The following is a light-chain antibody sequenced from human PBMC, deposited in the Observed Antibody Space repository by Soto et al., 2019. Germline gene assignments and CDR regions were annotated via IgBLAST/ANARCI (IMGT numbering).Light chain of an antibody. CDR2: DVC. V-gene: IGLV2-14*01. J-gene: IGLJ2*01. CDR1: SSDVGGYNY. Sequence: QSALTQPASVSGSPGQSITISCTGTSSDVGGYNYVSWYQQNTGKAPKLMIYDVCKRPSGVSNRFSGSKSGNTASRTISGLQAEDEADYYCSSNTTIITLEIGGGTKRTV. CDR3: SSNTTIITLE.